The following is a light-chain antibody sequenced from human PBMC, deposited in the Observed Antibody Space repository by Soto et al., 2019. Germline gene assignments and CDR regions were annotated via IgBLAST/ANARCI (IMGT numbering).Light chain of an antibody. CDR2: GAS. CDR3: QQYNNWPPGP. V-gene: IGKV3-15*01. CDR1: QNININ. J-gene: IGKJ1*01. Sequence: EMVMTQSPATLSVSPGERAILSCRASQNININLAWYQQKPGQAPRLLIYGASTRATGLPARFTGSGSGTDFTLTISSLQSEDFAVYYCQQYNNWPPGPFGQGTKVEIK.